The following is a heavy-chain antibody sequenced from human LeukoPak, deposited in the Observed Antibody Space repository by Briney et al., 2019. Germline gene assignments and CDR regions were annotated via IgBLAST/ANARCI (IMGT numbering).Heavy chain of an antibody. D-gene: IGHD6-19*01. J-gene: IGHJ5*02. CDR1: GGSISSYY. CDR3: ARHGHSSGWYGTYNWFDP. Sequence: SETLSLTCTVSGGSISSYYWSWIRQPPGKGLEWIGYIYYSGSTNYNPSLKSRVTISVDTSKNQFSLKLSSVTAADTAVYYCARHGHSSGWYGTYNWFDPWGQGTLVTVSS. CDR2: IYYSGST. V-gene: IGHV4-59*08.